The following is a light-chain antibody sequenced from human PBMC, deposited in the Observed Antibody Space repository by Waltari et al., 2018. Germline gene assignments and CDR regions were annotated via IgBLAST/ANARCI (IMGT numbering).Light chain of an antibody. CDR1: TPDVGGYNY. Sequence: QSALTQPPSASGSPGPSVTISCTGTTPDVGGYNYVSWYQQHPGKAPKLMIYEVSKRPSGVPDRFSGSKSGNTASLTVSGLQAEDEADYYCSSFAGNDNLYVFGTGTKVTVL. V-gene: IGLV2-8*01. J-gene: IGLJ1*01. CDR2: EVS. CDR3: SSFAGNDNLYV.